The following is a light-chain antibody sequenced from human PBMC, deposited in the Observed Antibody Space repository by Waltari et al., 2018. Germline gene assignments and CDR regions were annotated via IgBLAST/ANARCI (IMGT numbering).Light chain of an antibody. Sequence: QSALTQPASVSGSPGQSLTISCTGTSRDVGGYSYLSWYQQHPGKAPQVVIFEVSYLPSGGLYVFSASKSGNTASLTLSGLQAEDEADYYCTSYTSSHGLVFGTGTKVTVL. V-gene: IGLV2-14*01. CDR1: SRDVGGYSY. CDR2: EVS. CDR3: TSYTSSHGLV. J-gene: IGLJ1*01.